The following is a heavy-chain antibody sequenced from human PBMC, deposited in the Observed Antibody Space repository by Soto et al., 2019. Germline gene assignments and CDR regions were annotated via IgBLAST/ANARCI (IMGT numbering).Heavy chain of an antibody. D-gene: IGHD1-26*01. CDR3: AGGGQSGSHTYYFDY. J-gene: IGHJ4*02. CDR1: GLTFSTYW. Sequence: VQLVESGGDLVQPGGSLRLSCAARGLTFSTYWMHWVRQAPGKGLVWVSRIRSDGSTTNYADSVKGRFAISRDNAKDTLYLQVNSLRDDDTAMYYCAGGGQSGSHTYYFDYWGQGTLVTVSS. CDR2: IRSDGSTT. V-gene: IGHV3-74*01.